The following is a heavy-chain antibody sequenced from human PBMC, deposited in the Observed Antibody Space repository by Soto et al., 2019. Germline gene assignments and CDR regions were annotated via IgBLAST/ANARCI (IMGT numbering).Heavy chain of an antibody. D-gene: IGHD6-13*01. V-gene: IGHV3-7*01. J-gene: IGHJ4*02. CDR2: INQDGSDT. CDR3: AICRAAGATWKVFDY. Sequence: DVQLVESGGGLVQPGGSLRLSCAASGLTFSNYWMTWVRQAPGKGLEWVANINQDGSDTYYVDSVKGRFTISRDNAENSLFLQMIKLRDEDTAVYFCAICRAAGATWKVFDYWGQGTLVTVSS. CDR1: GLTFSNYW.